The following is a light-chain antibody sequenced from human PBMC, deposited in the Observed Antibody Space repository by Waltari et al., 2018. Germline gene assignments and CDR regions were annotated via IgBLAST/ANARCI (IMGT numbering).Light chain of an antibody. V-gene: IGKV1-8*01. CDR3: QQYYSYPFT. Sequence: AIRMTQSPSSFSASTGDRVTITCRASPGIGSYLAWYQQKPGKAPKLLIYAASTLQSGVPSRFSGSGSGTDFTLTISCLQSEDFATYYCQQYYSYPFTFGPGTKVDIK. CDR1: PGIGSY. CDR2: AAS. J-gene: IGKJ3*01.